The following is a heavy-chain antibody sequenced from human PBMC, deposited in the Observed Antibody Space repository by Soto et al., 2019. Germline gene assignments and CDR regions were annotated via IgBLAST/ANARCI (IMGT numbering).Heavy chain of an antibody. V-gene: IGHV4-34*01. J-gene: IGHJ4*02. CDR3: ARICGGDCYSGFDY. CDR2: INHSGST. CDR1: GGSFSGYY. Sequence: SETLSLTCAVYGGSFSGYYWSWIRQPPGKGLEWIGEINHSGSTNYNPPLKSRVIISVDTSKNQFSLKLSSVTAADTAVYYCARICGGDCYSGFDYWGQGTLVTVSS. D-gene: IGHD2-21*02.